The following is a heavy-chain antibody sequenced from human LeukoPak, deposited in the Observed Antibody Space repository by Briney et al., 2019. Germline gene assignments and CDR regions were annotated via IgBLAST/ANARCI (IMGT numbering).Heavy chain of an antibody. CDR3: ARAEMIAAAGPNDAFDI. CDR1: GYTFTGYY. V-gene: IGHV1-2*02. Sequence: GASVKVSCKASGYTFTGYYMHWVRQAPGQGLEWMGWINPNSGGTNYAQKFQGRVTMARDTSISTAYMELSRLRSDDTAVYYCARAEMIAAAGPNDAFDIWGQGTMVTVSS. CDR2: INPNSGGT. J-gene: IGHJ3*02. D-gene: IGHD6-13*01.